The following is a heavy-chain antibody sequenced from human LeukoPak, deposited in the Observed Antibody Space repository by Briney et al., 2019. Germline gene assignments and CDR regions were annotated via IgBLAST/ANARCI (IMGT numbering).Heavy chain of an antibody. CDR3: ARDIKRFDYGDPPLFDY. CDR2: ISAYNGNT. CDR1: GYTFTSYG. Sequence: ASVKVSCKASGYTFTSYGISWVRRAPGQGLEWMGWISAYNGNTNYAQKLQGRVTMTTDTSTSTAYMELRSLRSDDTAVYYCARDIKRFDYGDPPLFDYWGQGTLVTVSS. J-gene: IGHJ4*02. V-gene: IGHV1-18*01. D-gene: IGHD4-17*01.